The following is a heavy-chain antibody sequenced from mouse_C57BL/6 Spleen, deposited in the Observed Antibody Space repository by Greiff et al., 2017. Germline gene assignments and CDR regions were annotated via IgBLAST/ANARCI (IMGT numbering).Heavy chain of an antibody. D-gene: IGHD2-3*01. J-gene: IGHJ4*01. CDR2: INPNNGGT. V-gene: IGHV1-18*01. CDR1: GYTFTDYN. CDR3: ARGAYDGYFYAMDY. Sequence: VQLQQSGPELVKPGASVKIPCKASGYTFTDYNMDWVKQSHGKSLEWIGDINPNNGGTIYNQKFKGKATLTVDKSSSTAYMEIRSLTSEDTAVYYCARGAYDGYFYAMDYWGQGTSGTVSS.